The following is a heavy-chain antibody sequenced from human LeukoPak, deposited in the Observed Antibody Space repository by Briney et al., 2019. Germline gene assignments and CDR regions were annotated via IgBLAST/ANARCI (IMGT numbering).Heavy chain of an antibody. CDR3: AREQLGPKGMDV. Sequence: SETLSLTCTVSGGSISSYYWSWIRQPPGKGLEWIGHIYYSGSTNYNPSLKSRVTISVDTSKNQFSLKLSSVTAADTAVYYCAREQLGPKGMDVWGQGTTVTVSS. CDR2: IYYSGST. CDR1: GGSISSYY. V-gene: IGHV4-59*01. D-gene: IGHD3-16*01. J-gene: IGHJ6*02.